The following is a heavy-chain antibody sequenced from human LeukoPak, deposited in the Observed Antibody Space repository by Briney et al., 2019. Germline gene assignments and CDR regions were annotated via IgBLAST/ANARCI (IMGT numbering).Heavy chain of an antibody. CDR3: AGVGKGTVSKSYYYYYYMDV. Sequence: GGSLRLSCAASGFSFNDYWMHWVRQVPGKGLMWVSRINTDGSSATYADSVKGRFTISRDNAKNTLYLEMKTLRAEDTAVYYCAGVGKGTVSKSYYYYYYMDVWGKGTTVTVSS. CDR1: GFSFNDYW. J-gene: IGHJ6*03. V-gene: IGHV3-74*01. CDR2: INTDGSSA. D-gene: IGHD1-26*01.